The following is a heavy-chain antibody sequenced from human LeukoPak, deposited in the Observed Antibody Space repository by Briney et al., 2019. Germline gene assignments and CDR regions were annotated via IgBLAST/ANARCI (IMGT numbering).Heavy chain of an antibody. D-gene: IGHD6-19*01. CDR1: GYTFTGYY. J-gene: IGHJ4*02. CDR2: INPNSGGT. CDR3: ATLVIAVAGGFGDY. Sequence: ASVKVSCKASGYTFTGYYMHWVRQAPGQGLEWMGWINPNSGGTNYAQKFQGRVTMTRDTSISTGYMELSRLRSDGTAVYYCATLVIAVAGGFGDYWGQGTLVTVSS. V-gene: IGHV1-2*02.